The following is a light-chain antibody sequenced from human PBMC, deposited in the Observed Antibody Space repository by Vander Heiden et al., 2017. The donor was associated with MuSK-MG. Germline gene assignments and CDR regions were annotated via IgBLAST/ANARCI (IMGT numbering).Light chain of an antibody. J-gene: IGKJ4*01. V-gene: IGKV3-15*01. Sequence: EIVMTQSPATVSVSPGERATLSCRASQNVNNNLAWSQQKPGQAPRLLIYDVGTRATGIPARSSGSGYGTEFTLTISIRQSEDFAVYYCQRYKYWPGFTFGGGTKVEIK. CDR2: DVG. CDR1: QNVNNN. CDR3: QRYKYWPGFT.